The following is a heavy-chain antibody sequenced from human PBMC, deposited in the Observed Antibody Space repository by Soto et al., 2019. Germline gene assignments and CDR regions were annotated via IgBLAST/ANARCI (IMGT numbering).Heavy chain of an antibody. V-gene: IGHV1-3*01. J-gene: IGHJ2*01. Sequence: AASVKVSCKASGYTFTSYAMHWVRQAPGQRLEWMGWINAGNGNTKYSQKFQGRVTITRDTSASTAYMELSSLRSEDTAVYYCARIYEEYWYFDLWGGGTLVTVS. CDR1: GYTFTSYA. D-gene: IGHD3-22*01. CDR3: ARIYEEYWYFDL. CDR2: INAGNGNT.